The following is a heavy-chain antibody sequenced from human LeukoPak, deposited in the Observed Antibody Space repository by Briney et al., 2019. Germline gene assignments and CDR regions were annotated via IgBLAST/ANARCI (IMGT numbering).Heavy chain of an antibody. D-gene: IGHD4-17*01. CDR2: IYYSGST. J-gene: IGHJ4*02. CDR1: GGFLSSYS. CDR3: ARHGGAYGDYWYYFAY. Sequence: PETLSLTCTVSGGFLSSYSWSWIRQPPGKGLEWIGYIYYSGSTNYNPSLKSRVTISVDTSKNQFSLKLSSVTAADTAVYYCARHGGAYGDYWYYFAYWGQGTLVTVSS. V-gene: IGHV4-59*08.